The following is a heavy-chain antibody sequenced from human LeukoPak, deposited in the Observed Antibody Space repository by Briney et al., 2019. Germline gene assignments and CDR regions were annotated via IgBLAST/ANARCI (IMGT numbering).Heavy chain of an antibody. CDR2: ISSSGSTI. V-gene: IGHV3-11*01. D-gene: IGHD3-3*01. Sequence: GGSLRLSCAASGFTFSDYYMSWIRQAPGKGLEWVSYISSSGSTIYYADSVKGRFTISRDNAKNSLYLQMNSLRAEDTAVYYCARVHFWSGYSGYGMDVWGQGTTVTVSS. CDR1: GFTFSDYY. J-gene: IGHJ6*02. CDR3: ARVHFWSGYSGYGMDV.